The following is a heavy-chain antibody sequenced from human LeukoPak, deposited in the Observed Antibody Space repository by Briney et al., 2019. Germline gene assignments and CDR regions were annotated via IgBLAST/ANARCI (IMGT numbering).Heavy chain of an antibody. CDR1: GFTFXXXX. CDR3: ARGPGWLVDH. CDR2: IXQXGSEK. D-gene: IGHD6-19*01. V-gene: IGHV3-7*05. Sequence: PGGSLRLXXXGSGFTFXXXXXXXVRQAXGKXXXGVANIXQXGSEKNXXXSVXGRFXXSXXXAKNSLYLQMDSLRAEDTAVYYCARGPGWLVDHWDLGTLVTVSS. J-gene: IGHJ5*02.